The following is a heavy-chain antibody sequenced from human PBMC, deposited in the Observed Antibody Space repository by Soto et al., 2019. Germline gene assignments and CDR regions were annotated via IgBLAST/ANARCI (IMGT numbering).Heavy chain of an antibody. J-gene: IGHJ5*02. CDR1: GYSFTSYW. V-gene: IGHV5-10-1*01. Sequence: GESLKISCKGSGYSFTSYWISWVRQMPGKGLEWMGRIDPSDSYTNYSPSFQGHVTISADKSISTAYLQWSSLKASDTAMYYCARPLTGYSSWFDPWGQGTRVTVPQ. CDR2: IDPSDSYT. CDR3: ARPLTGYSSWFDP. D-gene: IGHD3-9*01.